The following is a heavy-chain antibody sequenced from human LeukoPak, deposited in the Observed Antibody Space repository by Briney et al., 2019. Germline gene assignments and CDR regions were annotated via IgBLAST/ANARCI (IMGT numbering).Heavy chain of an antibody. D-gene: IGHD2-21*02. CDR3: ARDSLPYCGGDCYPGGY. Sequence: GGSLRHSCAACGFTFVDYGMSWVRQAPGKGLEWVSGINWNGGSTGYADSVKGRFTISRDNAKNSLYLQMNSLRAEDTALYYCARDSLPYCGGDCYPGGYWGQGTLVTVSS. J-gene: IGHJ4*02. V-gene: IGHV3-20*04. CDR1: GFTFVDYG. CDR2: INWNGGST.